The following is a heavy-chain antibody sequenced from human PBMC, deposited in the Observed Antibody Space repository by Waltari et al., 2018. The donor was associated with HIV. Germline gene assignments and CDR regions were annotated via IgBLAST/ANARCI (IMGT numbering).Heavy chain of an antibody. CDR2: IKSKADGGTT. D-gene: IGHD3-22*01. V-gene: IGHV3-15*05. CDR3: TTDEFYYGNSGYFDY. Sequence: EVQLVESGGDLVKLGGCLRLSCAASGFTFSNAWMSWVRQAPGKGPEWVGRIKSKADGGTTDYAAPVKGRFTISRDDSKNTLYLQMNSLRFEDTAVYYCTTDEFYYGNSGYFDYWGQGTLVTVSS. J-gene: IGHJ4*02. CDR1: GFTFSNAW.